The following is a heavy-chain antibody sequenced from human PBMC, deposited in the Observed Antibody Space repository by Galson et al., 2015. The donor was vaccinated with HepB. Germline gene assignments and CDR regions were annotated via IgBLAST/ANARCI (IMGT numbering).Heavy chain of an antibody. D-gene: IGHD2-8*01. V-gene: IGHV3-7*03. CDR3: AGARVLMVYASDY. Sequence: SLRLSCAASGFTFSSYWMSWVRQAPGKGLAWVANIKQDGSEKYYVDSVKGRFTISRDNAKNSLYLQMNSLRAEDTAVYYCAGARVLMVYASDYWGQGTLVTVSS. CDR1: GFTFSSYW. CDR2: IKQDGSEK. J-gene: IGHJ4*02.